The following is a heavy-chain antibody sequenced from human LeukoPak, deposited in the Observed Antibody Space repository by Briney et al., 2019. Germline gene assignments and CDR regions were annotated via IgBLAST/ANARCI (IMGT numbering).Heavy chain of an antibody. Sequence: GGSLRLSCAASEFTYSDYYMGWIRPAPGKGVEWVSYISSSGSTIYYADSVKGRFTISRDNAKNSLYLQMNSLRAEDTAVYYCARDGVGADDYWGQGTLVTVSS. V-gene: IGHV3-11*01. CDR2: ISSSGSTI. D-gene: IGHD1-26*01. CDR1: EFTYSDYY. CDR3: ARDGVGADDY. J-gene: IGHJ4*02.